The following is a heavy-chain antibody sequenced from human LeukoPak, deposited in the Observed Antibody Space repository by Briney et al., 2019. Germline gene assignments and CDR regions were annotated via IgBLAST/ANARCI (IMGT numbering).Heavy chain of an antibody. CDR2: ITSSSSYI. CDR3: AKHGWADNSPFDY. CDR1: GFTFSSYS. J-gene: IGHJ4*02. D-gene: IGHD6-19*01. V-gene: IGHV3-21*01. Sequence: PGGSLRLSCAASGFTFSSYSMNWDRQAPGKGLEWVSSITSSSSYIYYADSVKGRFTISRDNAKNSLYLQMNSLRAEDTAVYYCAKHGWADNSPFDYWGQGTLVTVSS.